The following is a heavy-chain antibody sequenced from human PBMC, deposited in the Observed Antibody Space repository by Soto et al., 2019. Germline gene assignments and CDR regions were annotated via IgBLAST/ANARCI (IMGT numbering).Heavy chain of an antibody. Sequence: GGSLRLSCAASGFTFSSYWMSWIRQAPGKGLEWVANIKQDGSEKYYVDSVKGRFTISRDNAKNSLYLQMNSLRAEDTAVYYCARDRSSGNNYYFDYWGQGTLVTVSS. CDR3: ARDRSSGNNYYFDY. CDR1: GFTFSSYW. V-gene: IGHV3-7*05. D-gene: IGHD5-12*01. CDR2: IKQDGSEK. J-gene: IGHJ4*02.